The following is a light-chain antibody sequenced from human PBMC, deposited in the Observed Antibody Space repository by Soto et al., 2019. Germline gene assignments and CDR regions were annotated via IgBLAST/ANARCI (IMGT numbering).Light chain of an antibody. CDR1: QSISSW. CDR3: QQYNSYSST. V-gene: IGKV1-5*01. CDR2: DAS. J-gene: IGKJ3*01. Sequence: DIQMTQSPSTLSASVGDRVTITCRASQSISSWLDWYQQKPGKAPKLLIYDASSLESGVPSMFSGSGSGTEFTLTISSLQPDDFATYYFQQYNSYSSTFGPGTKVYIK.